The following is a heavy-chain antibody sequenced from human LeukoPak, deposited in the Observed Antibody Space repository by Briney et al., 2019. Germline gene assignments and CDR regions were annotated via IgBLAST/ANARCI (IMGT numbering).Heavy chain of an antibody. CDR3: ARGRGTTMVRGVITNYFDL. CDR2: IDPNSGGT. CDR1: GYTFTAYY. D-gene: IGHD3-10*01. Sequence: ASVKVSCKASGYTFTAYYIHWVRQAPGQGLEWMGWIDPNSGGTNYAQKFLGSVAMTGDTSINTAFMELSRLRSDDTAIYYCARGRGTTMVRGVITNYFDLWGRGSLVTVSS. J-gene: IGHJ2*01. V-gene: IGHV1-2*02.